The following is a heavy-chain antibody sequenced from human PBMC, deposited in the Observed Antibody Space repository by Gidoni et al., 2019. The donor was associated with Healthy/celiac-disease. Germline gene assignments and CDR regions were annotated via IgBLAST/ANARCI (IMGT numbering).Heavy chain of an antibody. CDR3: ARGRRELRINYYYGMDV. Sequence: QVQLVQSGAEVKKPGSSVKVSCKASGGTFSSYAISWVRQAPGQGLEWMGGIIPIFGTANYAQKFQGRVTITADESTSTAYMELSSLRSEDTAVYYCARGRRELRINYYYGMDVWGQGTTVTVSS. CDR2: IIPIFGTA. CDR1: GGTFSSYA. J-gene: IGHJ6*02. D-gene: IGHD1-26*01. V-gene: IGHV1-69*01.